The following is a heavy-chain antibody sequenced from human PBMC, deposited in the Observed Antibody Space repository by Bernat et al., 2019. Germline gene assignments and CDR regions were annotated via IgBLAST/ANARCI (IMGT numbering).Heavy chain of an antibody. J-gene: IGHJ4*02. D-gene: IGHD1-26*01. Sequence: EVQLVESGGGLVKPGGSLRLSCAASGFTFSTYSMNWVRQAPGKGLEWVSSISSNTYYIFYADSVKGRFTISRDNAKNSLYLQMNSLRAEDTAVYYCARDSRGWELHTYYFDYWGQGTLVTVSS. CDR3: ARDSRGWELHTYYFDY. V-gene: IGHV3-21*01. CDR1: GFTFSTYS. CDR2: ISSNTYYI.